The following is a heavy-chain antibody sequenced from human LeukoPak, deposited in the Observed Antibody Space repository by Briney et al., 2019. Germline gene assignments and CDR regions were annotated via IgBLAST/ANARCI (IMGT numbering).Heavy chain of an antibody. CDR1: GFTFSSYG. Sequence: GGSLRLSCAASGFTFSSYGMHWVRQAPGKGLEWVAFIRYDGSNKYYADSVKGRFTISRDNAKNSLYLQMNSLRAEDTAVYYCARVSRAYDYVWGSYRSHYYFDYWGQGTLVTVSS. V-gene: IGHV3-30*02. D-gene: IGHD3-16*02. J-gene: IGHJ4*02. CDR2: IRYDGSNK. CDR3: ARVSRAYDYVWGSYRSHYYFDY.